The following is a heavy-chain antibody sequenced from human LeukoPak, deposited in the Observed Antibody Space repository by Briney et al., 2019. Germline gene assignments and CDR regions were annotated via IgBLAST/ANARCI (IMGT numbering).Heavy chain of an antibody. CDR2: IYNSGNT. Sequence: PSETLSLTCTFSGSSISTNYWSCIRQPAGKGLEWIGRIYNSGNTNYSPSLESRVTMSADTSKNQFSLKLSSVTAADTAVYYCVRGSFDRSGYFLFDYWGPGTLVTVSS. J-gene: IGHJ4*02. CDR1: GSSISTNY. V-gene: IGHV4-4*07. D-gene: IGHD3-22*01. CDR3: VRGSFDRSGYFLFDY.